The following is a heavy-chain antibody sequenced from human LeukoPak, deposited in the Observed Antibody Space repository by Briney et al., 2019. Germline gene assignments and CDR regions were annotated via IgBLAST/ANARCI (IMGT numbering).Heavy chain of an antibody. CDR3: ARGLIQLWPLYYYYMDV. CDR2: INHSGST. J-gene: IGHJ6*03. CDR1: GGSFSGYY. V-gene: IGHV4-34*01. D-gene: IGHD5-18*01. Sequence: SETLSLTCAVYGGSFSGYYWSWIRQPPGKGLEWIGEINHSGSTNYNPSLKSRVTISVDTSKNQFSLKLSSVTAADTAVYYCARGLIQLWPLYYYYMDVWGKGTTVTVSS.